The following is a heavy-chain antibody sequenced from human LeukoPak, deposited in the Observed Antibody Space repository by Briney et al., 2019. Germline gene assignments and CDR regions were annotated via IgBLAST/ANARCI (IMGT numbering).Heavy chain of an antibody. J-gene: IGHJ4*02. Sequence: PGGSLRLSCGASGFTFDDYTMHWVRQAPGKGLEWVSVISWDGATTYYSGSVKGRFTISRDNSKNSLYLQMNSLKTEDTALYYCAKADHRGNGYNYDYWGRGTMVTVSS. CDR3: AKADHRGNGYNYDY. V-gene: IGHV3-43*01. CDR2: ISWDGATT. D-gene: IGHD5-24*01. CDR1: GFTFDDYT.